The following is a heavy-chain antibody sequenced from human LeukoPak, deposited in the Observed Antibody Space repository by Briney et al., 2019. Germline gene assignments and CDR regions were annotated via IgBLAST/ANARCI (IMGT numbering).Heavy chain of an antibody. J-gene: IGHJ4*02. CDR2: ISNDGDKK. CDR1: GFTFSRNA. D-gene: IGHD3-10*01. V-gene: IGHV3-64D*09. Sequence: GGSLRLSCSASGFTFSRNAMHWVRQAPGKGLEFVSAISNDGDKKYYADSEKRRFSIYRDTSKNTLYLQMSSLRAEDTAVYYCASGYGSGPYYKGYFDYWGQGTLVTVSS. CDR3: ASGYGSGPYYKGYFDY.